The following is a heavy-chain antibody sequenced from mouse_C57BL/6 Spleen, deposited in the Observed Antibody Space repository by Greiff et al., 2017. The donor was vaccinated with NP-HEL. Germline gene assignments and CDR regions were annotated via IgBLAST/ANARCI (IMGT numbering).Heavy chain of an antibody. J-gene: IGHJ1*03. CDR1: GYTFTDYE. V-gene: IGHV1-15*01. Sequence: LVESGAELVRPGASVTLSCKASGYTFTDYEMHWVKQTPVHGLEWIGAIDPETGGTAYNQKFKGKAILTADKSSSTAYMELRSLTSEDSAVYYCTRPYGSSSYWYFDVWGTGTTVTVSS. D-gene: IGHD1-1*01. CDR3: TRPYGSSSYWYFDV. CDR2: IDPETGGT.